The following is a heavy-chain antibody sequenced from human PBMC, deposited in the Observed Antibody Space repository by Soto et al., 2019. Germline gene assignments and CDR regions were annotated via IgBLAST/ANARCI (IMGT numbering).Heavy chain of an antibody. CDR1: GYTFTSYY. CDR3: ARDAPALESSWELARVYYYYYGMDV. J-gene: IGHJ6*02. V-gene: IGHV1-46*01. D-gene: IGHD1-26*01. CDR2: INPSGGST. Sequence: RASVKVSCKASGYTFTSYYMHWVRQAPGQGLEWMGIINPSGGSTSYAQKFQDRVTMTRDTSTSTVYMELSSLRSEDTAVYYCARDAPALESSWELARVYYYYYGMDVWGQGTTVTSP.